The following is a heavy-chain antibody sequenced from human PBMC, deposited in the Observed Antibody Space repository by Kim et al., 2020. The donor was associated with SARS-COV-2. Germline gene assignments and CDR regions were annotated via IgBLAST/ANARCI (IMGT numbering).Heavy chain of an antibody. Sequence: ASVKVSCKASGYTFTGYYMHWVRQAPGQGLEWMGWINPNSGDTNYAQKFQGRVTMTRDTSISTAYMELSRLRSDDTAVYYCARGGGVYYDFWKTVDPWGQGPLVTVSS. V-gene: IGHV1-2*02. J-gene: IGHJ5*02. CDR2: INPNSGDT. D-gene: IGHD3-3*01. CDR1: GYTFTGYY. CDR3: ARGGGVYYDFWKTVDP.